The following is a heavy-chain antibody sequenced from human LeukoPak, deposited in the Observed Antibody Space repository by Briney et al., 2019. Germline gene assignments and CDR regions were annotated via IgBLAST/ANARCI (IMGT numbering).Heavy chain of an antibody. CDR1: GHTFTTDD. CDR2: ISSVDYT. J-gene: IGHJ5*02. Sequence: ASVKVSCKASGHTFTTDDINWVRQATGQGLEWVGFISSVDYTGYARKFQGRVTITRDTSLRTVYLELSSLTSDDTAVYYCANYEKRGFDPWGQGTLVTVSS. CDR3: ANYEKRGFDP. D-gene: IGHD3-22*01. V-gene: IGHV1-8*01.